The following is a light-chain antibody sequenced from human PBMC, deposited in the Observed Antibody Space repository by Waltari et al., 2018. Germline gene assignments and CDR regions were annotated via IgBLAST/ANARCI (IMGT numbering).Light chain of an antibody. Sequence: DIVMTQSPDSLPVSLGERATINCKSSQNVLYSSNNKNYLAWYQQKPGQSPNLLIYWASTRESGVPDRFSGSGSGTDFTLTISSLQAEDVAVYYCQQYYSTPYTFGQGTKLEIK. CDR3: QQYYSTPYT. CDR2: WAS. V-gene: IGKV4-1*01. J-gene: IGKJ2*01. CDR1: QNVLYSSNNKNY.